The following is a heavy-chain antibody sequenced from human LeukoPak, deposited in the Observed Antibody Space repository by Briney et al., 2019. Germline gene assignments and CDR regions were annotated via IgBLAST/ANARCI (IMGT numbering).Heavy chain of an antibody. CDR1: GYTFTGYY. CDR2: IIPIFGTA. Sequence: SVKVSCKASGYTFTGYYMHWVRQAPGQGLEWMGGIIPIFGTANYAQKFQGRVTITADESTSTAYMELSSLRSEDTAVYYCARGARYYYYYYGMDVWGQGTTVTVSS. V-gene: IGHV1-69*13. J-gene: IGHJ6*02. CDR3: ARGARYYYYYYGMDV.